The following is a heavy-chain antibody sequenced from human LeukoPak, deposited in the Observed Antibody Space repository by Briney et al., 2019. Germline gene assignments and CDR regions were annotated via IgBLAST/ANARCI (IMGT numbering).Heavy chain of an antibody. V-gene: IGHV4-59*08. D-gene: IGHD2-15*01. CDR3: ARGYCTGGSCPNFDY. Sequence: SETLSLTCSVSGGSISSYYWNWIRQPPGKGLEWIGYIHDSGSTNYNPSLKSRVTISEDTSKNQFSLKLSSVTVADTAVYFCARGYCTGGSCPNFDYWGQGTLVTVSS. J-gene: IGHJ4*02. CDR1: GGSISSYY. CDR2: IHDSGST.